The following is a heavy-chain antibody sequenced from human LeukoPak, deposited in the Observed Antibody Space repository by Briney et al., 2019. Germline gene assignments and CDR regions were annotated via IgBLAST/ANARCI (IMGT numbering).Heavy chain of an antibody. CDR3: ATPPAAGAYYYYGMDV. Sequence: GGSLRLSCAASGFTFSSYEMNWVRQAPGKGLEWVSYISSSGSTIYYADSVEGRFTISRDNAKNSLYLQMNSLRAEDTAVYYCATPPAAGAYYYYGMDVWGQGTTVTVSS. J-gene: IGHJ6*02. CDR2: ISSSGSTI. V-gene: IGHV3-48*03. CDR1: GFTFSSYE. D-gene: IGHD6-13*01.